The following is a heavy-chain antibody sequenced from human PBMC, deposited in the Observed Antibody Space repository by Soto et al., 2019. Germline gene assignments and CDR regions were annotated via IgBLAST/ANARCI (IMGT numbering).Heavy chain of an antibody. J-gene: IGHJ2*01. V-gene: IGHV3-74*01. CDR1: GFTFSSYW. D-gene: IGHD1-1*01. CDR2: INSDGSST. CDR3: ARVEGQLGDYWYFDL. Sequence: GGSLRLSCAASGFTFSSYWMHWVRQAPGKGLVWVSRINSDGSSTSYADSVKGRFTISRDNAKNTLYLQMNSLRAEDTAVYYCARVEGQLGDYWYFDLWGRGTLVTVSS.